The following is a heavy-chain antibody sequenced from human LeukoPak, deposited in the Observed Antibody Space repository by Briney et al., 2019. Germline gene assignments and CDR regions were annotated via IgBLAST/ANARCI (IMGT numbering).Heavy chain of an antibody. D-gene: IGHD5-18*01. CDR2: INHSGST. V-gene: IGHV4-34*01. CDR1: GGSFSGYC. J-gene: IGHJ4*02. Sequence: SETLSLTCAVYGGSFSGYCWSWIRQPPGKGLEWIGEINHSGSTNYNPSLKSRVTISVDTSKNQFSLKLSSVTAADTAVYYCARVGIQLWLRYFDYWGQGTLVTVSS. CDR3: ARVGIQLWLRYFDY.